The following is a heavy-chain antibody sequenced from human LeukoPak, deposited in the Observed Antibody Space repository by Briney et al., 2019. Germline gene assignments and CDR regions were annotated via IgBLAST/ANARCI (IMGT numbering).Heavy chain of an antibody. V-gene: IGHV3-66*01. CDR1: GFTVSSSY. Sequence: PGGSLRLSCAASGFTVSSSYMSWVRQAPGKGLEWVSVIYSGGSTYYADSVKGRFTISRDNSKNTLYLQMNSLRAEDTAVYYCARVADYSNSAHADYWGQGTLVTVSS. D-gene: IGHD4-11*01. CDR3: ARVADYSNSAHADY. CDR2: IYSGGST. J-gene: IGHJ4*02.